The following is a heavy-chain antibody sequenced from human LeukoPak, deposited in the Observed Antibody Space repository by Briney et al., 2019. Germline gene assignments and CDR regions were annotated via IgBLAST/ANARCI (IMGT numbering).Heavy chain of an antibody. V-gene: IGHV1-24*01. CDR2: FDPEDDEI. CDR3: ATETGNFYFYS. Sequence: ASVRVSCKVSGYTLTELSMHWVRQAPGKGLEGMGGFDPEDDEIICAQRFQGRVTMTEDASTDTAYMELRSLRSEDTAVYYCATETGNFYFYSWGQGTLVTVSS. J-gene: IGHJ4*02. CDR1: GYTLTELS. D-gene: IGHD1-7*01.